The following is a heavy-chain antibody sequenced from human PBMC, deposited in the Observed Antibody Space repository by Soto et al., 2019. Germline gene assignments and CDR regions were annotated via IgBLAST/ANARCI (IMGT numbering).Heavy chain of an antibody. V-gene: IGHV1-3*01. Sequence: ASVKVSCKASGYTFTAYDMHWVRQAPGQRLEWMGWINAGNGNTKYSQKFQGRVTITRDTSASTAYMELSSLRSEDTAVYYCARAPPWWYFDLWGRGTLVTVSS. J-gene: IGHJ2*01. CDR3: ARAPPWWYFDL. CDR2: INAGNGNT. CDR1: GYTFTAYD.